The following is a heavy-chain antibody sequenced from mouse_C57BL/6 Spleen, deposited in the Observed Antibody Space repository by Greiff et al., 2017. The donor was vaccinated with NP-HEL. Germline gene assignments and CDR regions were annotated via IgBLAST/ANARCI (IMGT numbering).Heavy chain of an antibody. J-gene: IGHJ4*01. V-gene: IGHV5-9*01. CDR1: GFTFSSYS. CDR3: ARHRYYDSSHYYAMDY. D-gene: IGHD1-1*01. Sequence: EVMLVESGGGLVKPGGSLKLSCAASGFTFSSYSMSWVRQTPEKRLEWVATISGGGGNTNYPDSVKGRFTLSRDNAKNTLYRQMSILRSEDTALYYCARHRYYDSSHYYAMDYWGQGTSVTVSS. CDR2: ISGGGGNT.